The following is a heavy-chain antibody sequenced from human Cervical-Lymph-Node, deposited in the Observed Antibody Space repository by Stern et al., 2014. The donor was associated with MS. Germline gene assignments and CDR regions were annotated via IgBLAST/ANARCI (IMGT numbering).Heavy chain of an antibody. V-gene: IGHV1-69*06. Sequence: QVQLVQSGAEVKKPGSSVKVSCKASRDTFSYSALSWVRQAPGPVLAWMGGIIPMLGTTTYTQKFQGRLTITADTATSILCMELRSLKFEDTAVYFCARDQGDYGSGSEDAWFDPWGQGTLVTVSS. CDR3: ARDQGDYGSGSEDAWFDP. CDR2: IIPMLGTT. D-gene: IGHD3-10*01. J-gene: IGHJ5*02. CDR1: RDTFSYSA.